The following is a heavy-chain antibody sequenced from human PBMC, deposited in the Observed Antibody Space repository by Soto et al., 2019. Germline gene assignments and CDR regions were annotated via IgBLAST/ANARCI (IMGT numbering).Heavy chain of an antibody. Sequence: QVQLVESGGGVVQPGKSLRLSCAASGFKFRNYAIHWVRQAPGKGLEWLAVIWFDGSKKYYADSVKGRFTISRDNSKNTVYLHMNSLTAHASGVFYCAKAHSMMILDRFDPWGHGTLVTVSS. CDR1: GFKFRNYA. CDR2: IWFDGSKK. V-gene: IGHV3-33*06. D-gene: IGHD3-16*01. J-gene: IGHJ5*02. CDR3: AKAHSMMILDRFDP.